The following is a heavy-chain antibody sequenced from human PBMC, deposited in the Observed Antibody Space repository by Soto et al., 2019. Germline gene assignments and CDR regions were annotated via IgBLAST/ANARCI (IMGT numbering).Heavy chain of an antibody. CDR1: GWSLSDYF. D-gene: IGHD2-21*01. V-gene: IGHV4-34*01. CDR3: ARGGISHWAYFYYMDV. Sequence: SETVSLTCVVSGWSLSDYFWSWIRQPPGMALEWIGEINHLGSINYNPSLKSRVTMSVDTSKNQFSLTLNSVTAADTATYYCARGGISHWAYFYYMDVWDRGTTVTVSS. CDR2: INHLGSI. J-gene: IGHJ6*03.